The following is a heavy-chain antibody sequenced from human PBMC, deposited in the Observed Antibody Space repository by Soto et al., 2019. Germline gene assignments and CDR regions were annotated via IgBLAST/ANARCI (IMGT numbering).Heavy chain of an antibody. D-gene: IGHD3-3*01. CDR2: INSEGSDA. Sequence: GGSLRLPCAASGFTFSSYWMHWVRQGPEKGLVWVSRINSEGSDAVYADSVKGRFTISRDNAKNTLYLQMNSLRVEDTAVYYCARSYNLESWFDPWGQGTLVTVSS. CDR3: ARSYNLESWFDP. J-gene: IGHJ5*02. CDR1: GFTFSSYW. V-gene: IGHV3-74*01.